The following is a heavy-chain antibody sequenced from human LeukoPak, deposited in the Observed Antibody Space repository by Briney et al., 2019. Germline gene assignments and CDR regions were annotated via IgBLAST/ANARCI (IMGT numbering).Heavy chain of an antibody. V-gene: IGHV3-23*01. CDR2: ISDSGNT. CDR1: GFTLSSYA. J-gene: IGHJ6*03. CDR3: AKEGGVYSTPYYMDV. Sequence: GGSLRLSCAASGFTLSSYAMSWVRQAPGKGLEWVSAISDSGNTYHADSVKGRFTISRDSSKNTLFLQMNRLRPEDTAVYYCAKEGGVYSTPYYMDVWGKGTTVTVSS. D-gene: IGHD1-26*01.